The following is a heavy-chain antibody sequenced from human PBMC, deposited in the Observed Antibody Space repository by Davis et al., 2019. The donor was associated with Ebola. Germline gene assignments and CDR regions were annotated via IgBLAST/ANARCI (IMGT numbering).Heavy chain of an antibody. CDR2: ISYDGSNK. D-gene: IGHD3-3*01. Sequence: GESLKISCAASGFTFNSYAMHWVRQAPGKGLEWVAVISYDGSNKYYADSVKGRFTISRDNSKNTLYLQMNSLRAEDTAVYYCATSFGRYYYYGMDVWGQGTTVTVSS. J-gene: IGHJ6*02. V-gene: IGHV3-30-3*01. CDR1: GFTFNSYA. CDR3: ATSFGRYYYYGMDV.